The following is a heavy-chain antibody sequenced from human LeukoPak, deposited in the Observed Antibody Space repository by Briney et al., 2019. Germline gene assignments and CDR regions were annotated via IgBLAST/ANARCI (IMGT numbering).Heavy chain of an antibody. Sequence: GGSLRLSCAASGFTFSSYWMSWVRQAPGKGLEWVSYISSSGETIYYADSVKGRFTISRDNAKNSLYLQMNSLRTEDTAVYYCVRDNLPIAVAGPIDYWGQGTLVTVSS. CDR3: VRDNLPIAVAGPIDY. D-gene: IGHD6-19*01. J-gene: IGHJ4*02. V-gene: IGHV3-48*04. CDR2: ISSSGETI. CDR1: GFTFSSYW.